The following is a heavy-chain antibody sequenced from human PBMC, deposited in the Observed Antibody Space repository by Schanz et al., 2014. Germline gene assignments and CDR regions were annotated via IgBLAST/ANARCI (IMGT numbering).Heavy chain of an antibody. CDR1: GFTLSDHY. J-gene: IGHJ4*02. D-gene: IGHD2-2*01. Sequence: VQLVESGGGLVQPGGSLRVSCAASGFTLSDHYMAWVRQAPGKGLRCVAVISGNGGEKYYADSVKGRFTISRDNSNHTLYLQMNSLRAEDTAVYYCERFQSPHQPFDYWGQGTLVTVSS. CDR2: ISGNGGEK. V-gene: IGHV3-30*03. CDR3: ERFQSPHQPFDY.